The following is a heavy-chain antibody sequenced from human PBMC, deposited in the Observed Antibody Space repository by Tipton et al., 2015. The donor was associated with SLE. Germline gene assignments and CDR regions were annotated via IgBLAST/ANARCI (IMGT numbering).Heavy chain of an antibody. V-gene: IGHV4-34*01. CDR3: ARGDMTTVGPFFDY. Sequence: LRLSCAVYGGSFSGYYWSWIRQPPGKGLEWIGEINHSGSTNYNPSLKSRVTISVDTSKNQFSLKLSSVTAADTAVYYCARGDMTTVGPFFDYWGQGTLVTVSS. CDR1: GGSFSGYY. D-gene: IGHD4-23*01. J-gene: IGHJ4*02. CDR2: INHSGST.